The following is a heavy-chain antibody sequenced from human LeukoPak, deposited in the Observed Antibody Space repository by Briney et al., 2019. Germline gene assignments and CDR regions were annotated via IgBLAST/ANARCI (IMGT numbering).Heavy chain of an antibody. CDR2: IYYTGST. Sequence: PSETLSLTCTVSGGSITSTSYYGGWIRQPPGKGLEWIGSIYYTGSTYYNPSLKSRVTISVDTSKNQFSLKVSSVTAADTAVYYCARDGLSGSHFDHWGQGTLVTVSS. J-gene: IGHJ4*02. D-gene: IGHD1-26*01. V-gene: IGHV4-39*07. CDR3: ARDGLSGSHFDH. CDR1: GGSITSTSYY.